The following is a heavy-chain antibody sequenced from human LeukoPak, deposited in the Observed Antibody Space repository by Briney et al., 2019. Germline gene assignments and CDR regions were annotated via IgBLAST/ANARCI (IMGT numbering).Heavy chain of an antibody. V-gene: IGHV1-69*13. CDR1: GGTFSIYA. J-gene: IGHJ5*02. CDR3: ARGTEEYSKSSGWFDP. CDR2: IIPLFGTP. Sequence: SVKVSCKASGGTFSIYAINWMRQAPGQGLEWMGGIIPLFGTPNYAQKFQGRVTITADESTNTAYMELNSLRSEDTAVYYCARGTEEYSKSSGWFDPWGQGTLVIVSS. D-gene: IGHD6-6*01.